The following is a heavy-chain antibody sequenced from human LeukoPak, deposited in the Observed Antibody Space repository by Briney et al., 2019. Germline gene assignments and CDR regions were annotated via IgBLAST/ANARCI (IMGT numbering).Heavy chain of an antibody. CDR3: ARDAGNYYDSSGYYDDAFDI. D-gene: IGHD3-22*01. V-gene: IGHV3-48*03. CDR2: ISSSGSTI. J-gene: IGHJ3*02. Sequence: PGGSLRLSCAASGFTFSSYEMNWVRQAPGKGLEWVSYISSSGSTIYYADSVKGRFTISRDNSKNTLYLQMNSLRAEDTAVYYCARDAGNYYDSSGYYDDAFDIWGQGTMVTVSS. CDR1: GFTFSSYE.